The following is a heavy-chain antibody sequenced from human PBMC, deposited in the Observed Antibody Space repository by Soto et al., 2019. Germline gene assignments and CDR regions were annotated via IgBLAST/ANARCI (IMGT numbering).Heavy chain of an antibody. Sequence: QVQLQESGPGLVKPSQTLSLTCTVSGGSISSGDYYWGWIRQHPGKGLEWIGYIYYSGSTYYNPSLKRRVTISVDTSKNQFSLKLSSVTAADTAVYYCARWWSGSRQGFDPWGQGTLVTVSS. CDR2: IYYSGST. CDR1: GGSISSGDYY. J-gene: IGHJ5*02. CDR3: ARWWSGSRQGFDP. V-gene: IGHV4-31*03. D-gene: IGHD3-3*01.